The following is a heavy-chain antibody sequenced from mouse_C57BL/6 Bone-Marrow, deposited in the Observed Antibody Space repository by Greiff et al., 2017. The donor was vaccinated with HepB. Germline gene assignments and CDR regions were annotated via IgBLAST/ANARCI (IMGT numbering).Heavy chain of an antibody. Sequence: EVQGVESGGDLVKPGGSLKLSCAASGFTFSSYGMSWVRQTPDKRLEWVATISSGGSYTYYPDSVKGRSTISRDNAKNTLYLQMSSLKSEDTAMYYCARQGTPYDYDGVDYWGQGTTLTVSS. CDR2: ISSGGSYT. CDR3: ARQGTPYDYDGVDY. J-gene: IGHJ2*01. D-gene: IGHD2-4*01. V-gene: IGHV5-6*01. CDR1: GFTFSSYG.